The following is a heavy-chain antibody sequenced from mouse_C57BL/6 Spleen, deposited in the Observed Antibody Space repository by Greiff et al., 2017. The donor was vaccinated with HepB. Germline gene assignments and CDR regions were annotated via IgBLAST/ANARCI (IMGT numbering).Heavy chain of an antibody. Sequence: EVKLMESGGGLVQPGGSMKLSCVASGFTFSNYWMNWVRQSPEKGLEWVAQIRLKSDNYATHYAESVKGRFTISRDDSKSSVYLQMNNLRAEDTGIYYCTFYYVSSSFAYWGQGTLVTVSA. V-gene: IGHV6-3*01. D-gene: IGHD1-1*01. CDR3: TFYYVSSSFAY. J-gene: IGHJ3*01. CDR2: IRLKSDNYAT. CDR1: GFTFSNYW.